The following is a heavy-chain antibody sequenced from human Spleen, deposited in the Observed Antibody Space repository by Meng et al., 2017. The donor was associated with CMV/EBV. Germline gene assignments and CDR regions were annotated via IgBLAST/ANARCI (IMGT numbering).Heavy chain of an antibody. Sequence: GESLKISCAASGFTFSSYWMHWVRQAPGKGLVWVSRINSDGSSTSYADSVKGRFTISRDNARSSLFLEMNSLTVEDTAVYYCTRLVPATMPEARYGGYEIFDYWGQGTLVTVSS. CDR1: GFTFSSYW. D-gene: IGHD2-2*01. CDR3: TRLVPATMPEARYGGYEIFDY. CDR2: INSDGSST. J-gene: IGHJ4*02. V-gene: IGHV3-74*01.